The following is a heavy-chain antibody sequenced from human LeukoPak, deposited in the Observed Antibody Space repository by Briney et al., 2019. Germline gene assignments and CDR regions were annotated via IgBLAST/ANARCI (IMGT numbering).Heavy chain of an antibody. D-gene: IGHD1-26*01. CDR1: GFTFSNHA. CDR3: ARRSPGTSSLFYYYMDV. CDR2: ISTSGSST. V-gene: IGHV3-23*01. Sequence: GGSMRLSCAASGFTFSNHAMSWVRQAPGKGLEWVSGISTSGSSTFFADHVKGRFTISRDNAKNSLYLQMNTLQAEDTAVYYCARRSPGTSSLFYYYMDVWGKGTTVTVSS. J-gene: IGHJ6*03.